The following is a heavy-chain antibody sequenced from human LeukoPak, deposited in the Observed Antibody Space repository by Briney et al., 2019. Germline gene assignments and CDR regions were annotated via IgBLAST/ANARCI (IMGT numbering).Heavy chain of an antibody. J-gene: IGHJ5*02. Sequence: AETLSLTCIVSGDSISNSGWSWGWIRQPPGKGLEWIGTRPYDEKVADNEIPSHNPSLKSRVSISADTSKNQLSLKVNSVTAADTASYYCARLTLTGVGGRGWFDAWGQGTLVIVSS. CDR1: GDSISNSGWS. V-gene: IGHV4-39*01. CDR3: ARLTLTGVGGRGWFDA. D-gene: IGHD3-3*01. CDR2: RPYDEKVADNEIP.